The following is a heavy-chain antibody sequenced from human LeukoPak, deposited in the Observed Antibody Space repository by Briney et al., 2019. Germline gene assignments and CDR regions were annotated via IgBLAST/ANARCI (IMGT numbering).Heavy chain of an antibody. CDR1: GYTFTSYG. J-gene: IGHJ4*02. V-gene: IGHV1-69*13. CDR2: IIPIFGTA. CDR3: ASFNLYDSSGYYYGVDY. Sequence: ASVKVSYNASGYTFTSYGISWVRQAPGQGLEWMGGIIPIFGTANYAQRFQGRVTITSDESTTTAYMEVSSLRSEDTAVYYCASFNLYDSSGYYYGVDYWGPGTLVTVSS. D-gene: IGHD3-22*01.